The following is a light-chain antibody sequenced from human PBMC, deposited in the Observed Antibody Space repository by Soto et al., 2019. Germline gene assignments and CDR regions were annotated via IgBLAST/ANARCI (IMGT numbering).Light chain of an antibody. CDR3: QQYGSSPPIT. CDR1: QSVSSN. CDR2: GAS. Sequence: EIVLTQSPGTLSFSPGERATLSCRASQSVSSNLAWYQQKPGQAPRLLIYGASTRATTIPARFSGSGSGTDFTLTISRLEPEDFAVYYCQQYGSSPPITFGQGTRLEIK. J-gene: IGKJ5*01. V-gene: IGKV3-20*01.